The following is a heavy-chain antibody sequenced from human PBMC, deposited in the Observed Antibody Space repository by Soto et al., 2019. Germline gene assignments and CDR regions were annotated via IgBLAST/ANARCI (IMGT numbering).Heavy chain of an antibody. CDR2: IHHRGTT. Sequence: QVQLQQWGAGLLKPSETLSLACAVYGGSFSDYFWGWIRHPPGQGLEWIGEIHHRGTTHYNPALKSRVTISVDTSKNQFSLRLNSVTAADTAVYYCARQPGSLSGKFFFYSNGLDVWGQGTTVTVSS. J-gene: IGHJ6*02. V-gene: IGHV4-34*01. D-gene: IGHD3-3*01. CDR1: GGSFSDYF. CDR3: ARQPGSLSGKFFFYSNGLDV.